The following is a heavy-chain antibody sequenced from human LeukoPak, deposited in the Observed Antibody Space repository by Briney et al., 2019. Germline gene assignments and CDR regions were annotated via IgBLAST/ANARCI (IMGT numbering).Heavy chain of an antibody. V-gene: IGHV1-69*04. Sequence: SVKVSCKASGGTFSSYAISWVRQAPGQGLEWMGRIIPILGIANYAQKFQGRVTITADKSTSTAYMELSSLRSEDTAVYYCASPRYSSGWGNDAFDIWGQGTMVTVSS. J-gene: IGHJ3*02. CDR3: ASPRYSSGWGNDAFDI. CDR1: GGTFSSYA. CDR2: IIPILGIA. D-gene: IGHD6-19*01.